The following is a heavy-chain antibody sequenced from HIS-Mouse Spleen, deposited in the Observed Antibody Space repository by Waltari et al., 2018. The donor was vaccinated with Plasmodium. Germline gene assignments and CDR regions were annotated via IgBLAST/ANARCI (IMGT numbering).Heavy chain of an antibody. CDR3: AKEVLGYYDFWSRPDY. J-gene: IGHJ4*02. CDR2: ISYDGRNK. Sequence: QVQLVESGGGVVQPGRSLRLSCAASGFTFSSYGMHWVRQAPGKGVEVVAVISYDGRNKDYADSVKGRFTISRDNSKNTRYLQMNSLRAEDTAVYYCAKEVLGYYDFWSRPDYWGQGTLVTVSS. CDR1: GFTFSSYG. D-gene: IGHD3-3*01. V-gene: IGHV3-30*18.